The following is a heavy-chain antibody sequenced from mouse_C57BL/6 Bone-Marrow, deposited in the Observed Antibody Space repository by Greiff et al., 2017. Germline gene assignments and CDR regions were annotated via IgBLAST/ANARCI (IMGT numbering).Heavy chain of an antibody. CDR3: ARLEFDGSSGDWYFDV. D-gene: IGHD1-1*01. CDR1: GYTFTSYD. Sequence: VQLQQPGPELVKPGASVKLSCKASGYTFTSYDINWVKQRPGQGLEWIGRIYPRDGSTKYNEKFKGKATLTVDTSSSTAYMELHSLTSEDSAVYFCARLEFDGSSGDWYFDVWGTGTTVTVSS. V-gene: IGHV1-85*01. CDR2: IYPRDGST. J-gene: IGHJ1*03.